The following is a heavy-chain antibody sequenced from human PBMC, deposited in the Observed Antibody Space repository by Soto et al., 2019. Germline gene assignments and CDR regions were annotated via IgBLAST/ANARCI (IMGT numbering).Heavy chain of an antibody. D-gene: IGHD2-8*01. V-gene: IGHV1-2*04. Sequence: ASVKVSCKASGYSFADYHIHWVRQAPGQGLEWLGRINPKSGGTSTAQKFQGWVTMTTDTSISTASMELTRLTSDDTAIYYCARGDSTDCSNGVCSFFYNHDMDVWGQGTTVTVS. CDR3: ARGDSTDCSNGVCSFFYNHDMDV. CDR1: GYSFADYH. CDR2: INPKSGGT. J-gene: IGHJ6*02.